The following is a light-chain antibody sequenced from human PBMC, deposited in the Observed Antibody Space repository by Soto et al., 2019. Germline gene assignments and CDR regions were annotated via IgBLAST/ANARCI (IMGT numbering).Light chain of an antibody. CDR1: SSDVGIYNY. Sequence: QSVLTQPASVSGSPGQSITISCTGTSSDVGIYNYVSWYQQHPGKAPKLMIYQVTNRPSGVSNRFSGSKSGNTASLTISGLQAEDEADYYCSSYSGSTNYVFGTGTMV. CDR2: QVT. J-gene: IGLJ1*01. V-gene: IGLV2-14*01. CDR3: SSYSGSTNYV.